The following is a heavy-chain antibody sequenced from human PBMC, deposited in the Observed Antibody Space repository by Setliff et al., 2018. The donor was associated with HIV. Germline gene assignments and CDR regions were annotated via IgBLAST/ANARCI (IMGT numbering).Heavy chain of an antibody. CDR2: IYPDDSNI. CDR3: ARRDGRSMNAFQI. CDR1: DYTFSTYW. Sequence: GESLKISCKALDYTFSTYWIGWVRQMPGEGLEWMGVIYPDDSNIRYNPPFQSQVTISADKSIATAYLEIHNLKASDTATYYCARRDGRSMNAFQIWGPGTKVTVSS. D-gene: IGHD6-13*01. J-gene: IGHJ3*01. V-gene: IGHV5-51*01.